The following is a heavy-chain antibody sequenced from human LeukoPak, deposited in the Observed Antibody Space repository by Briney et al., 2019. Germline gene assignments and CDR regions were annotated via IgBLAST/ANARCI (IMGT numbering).Heavy chain of an antibody. Sequence: SETLSLTCTVSGGSISSSSYYWGWIRQPPGKGLEWIGSIYYSGSTYYNPSLKSRVTISVDTSKNQFSLRLSSVTAAGTAVYYCARAPGDSSGYYYYWGQGTLVTVSS. CDR3: ARAPGDSSGYYYY. J-gene: IGHJ4*02. V-gene: IGHV4-39*07. CDR2: IYYSGST. D-gene: IGHD3-22*01. CDR1: GGSISSSSYY.